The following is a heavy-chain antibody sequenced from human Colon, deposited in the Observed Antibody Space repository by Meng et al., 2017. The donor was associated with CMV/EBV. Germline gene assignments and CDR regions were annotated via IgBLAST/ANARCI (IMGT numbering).Heavy chain of an antibody. J-gene: IGHJ4*02. CDR1: GFSFSSYA. V-gene: IGHV3-23*03. D-gene: IGHD6-13*01. CDR3: ARGWPPDY. Sequence: GESLKISCAASGFSFSSYAMSWVRQAPGKGLEWVSVIYSGGSTTSYADSVKGRFTISRDNAQNSVYLQMDSLTAEDTAIYYCARGWPPDYWGQGTLVTVSS. CDR2: IYSGGSTT.